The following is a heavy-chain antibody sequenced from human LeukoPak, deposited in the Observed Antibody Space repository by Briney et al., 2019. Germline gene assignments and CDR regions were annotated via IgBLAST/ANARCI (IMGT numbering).Heavy chain of an antibody. CDR3: AKDRGYSYGLDY. CDR1: GLTFSSYG. J-gene: IGHJ4*02. CDR2: IWYDGSNK. Sequence: GGSLRLSCAASGLTFSSYGMHWVRQAPGKGLEWVAVIWYDGSNKYYADSVKGRFTISRDNSKNTLYLQMNSLRAEDTAVYYCAKDRGYSYGLDYWGQGTLVTVSS. D-gene: IGHD5-18*01. V-gene: IGHV3-33*06.